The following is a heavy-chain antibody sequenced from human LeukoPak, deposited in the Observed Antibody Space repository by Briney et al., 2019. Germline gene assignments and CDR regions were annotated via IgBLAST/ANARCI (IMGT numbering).Heavy chain of an antibody. CDR2: IRYDGSIK. V-gene: IGHV3-30*02. Sequence: GGSLRLSCAASGFTFSSYGMHWVRQAPGKGLEWVAFIRYDGSIKYYADSVKGRFTISRDNSKNTLYLQMNSLRAEDTAVYYCAKVGSAMVRGVIISYWGQGTLVTVSS. CDR3: AKVGSAMVRGVIISY. D-gene: IGHD3-10*01. CDR1: GFTFSSYG. J-gene: IGHJ4*02.